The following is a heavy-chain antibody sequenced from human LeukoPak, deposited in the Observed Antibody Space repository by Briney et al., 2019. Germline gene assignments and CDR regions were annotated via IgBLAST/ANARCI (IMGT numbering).Heavy chain of an antibody. CDR2: ISSSSSYI. D-gene: IGHD3-10*01. J-gene: IGHJ4*02. CDR3: AREVGHIGGFYFDY. CDR1: GFTFSSYS. Sequence: GGSLRLSCAASGFTFSSYSMNWVRQAPGKGLEWVSSISSSSSYIYYADSVKGRFTISRDNAKNSLYLQMNSLRAEDTAVYYCAREVGHIGGFYFDYWGQGTLVTVSS. V-gene: IGHV3-21*01.